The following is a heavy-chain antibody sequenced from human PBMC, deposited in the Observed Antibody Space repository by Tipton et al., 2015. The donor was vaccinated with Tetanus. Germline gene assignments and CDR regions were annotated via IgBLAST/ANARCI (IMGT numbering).Heavy chain of an antibody. CDR2: IFHSGST. V-gene: IGHV4-61*08. CDR3: ARRSYCSSSRCFDAFDL. CDR1: GGSLRGGDHN. D-gene: IGHD2-2*01. Sequence: TLSLTCSVSGGSLRGGDHNWSWIRQAPGKGLEWIAYIFHSGSTNYSPSLKSRVAISMDTSKNQISLKLSSVTAADTAVYYCARRSYCSSSRCFDAFDLWGQGTMVTVSS. J-gene: IGHJ3*01.